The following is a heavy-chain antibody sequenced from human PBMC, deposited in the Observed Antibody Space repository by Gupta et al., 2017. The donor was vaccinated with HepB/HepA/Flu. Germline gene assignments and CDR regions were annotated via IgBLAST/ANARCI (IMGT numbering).Heavy chain of an antibody. Sequence: ELLLVESGGGLVQPGGSLSLSCASSVFTFSSYCRSWLRQAPGKGLEWVANIKQDGREKYYVDSVKGRFTISRDNAKNSLYLQMNSLRAEDTAVYYCARGMGIAAVRYFDYWGQGTLVTVSS. V-gene: IGHV3-7*01. CDR2: IKQDGREK. CDR1: VFTFSSYC. J-gene: IGHJ4*02. CDR3: ARGMGIAAVRYFDY. D-gene: IGHD6-13*01.